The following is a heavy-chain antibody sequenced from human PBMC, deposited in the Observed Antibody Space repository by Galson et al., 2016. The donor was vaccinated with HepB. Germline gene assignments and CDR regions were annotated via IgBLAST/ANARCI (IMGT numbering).Heavy chain of an antibody. CDR2: ISRSSSTI. D-gene: IGHD6-19*01. CDR3: ARDRWQWLVFDY. Sequence: LRLSCAASGFSFSTYSMNWVRQAPGKGLEWVSYISRSSSTISYADSVKGRFTISRDNAKNSLYLQMNSLRDEDTAVYYCARDRWQWLVFDYWGQGTLVSVSS. V-gene: IGHV3-48*02. J-gene: IGHJ4*02. CDR1: GFSFSTYS.